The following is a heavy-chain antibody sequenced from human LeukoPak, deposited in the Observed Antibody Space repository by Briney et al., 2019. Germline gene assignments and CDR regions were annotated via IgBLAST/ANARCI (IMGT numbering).Heavy chain of an antibody. J-gene: IGHJ3*02. V-gene: IGHV3-7*01. D-gene: IGHD5-18*01. CDR2: IKEDGSVK. CDR1: GFTFSTSW. Sequence: PGESLRLSCVTSGFTFSTSWMNWVRQAPGKGLEWVANIKEDGSVKNYADSVKGRFTISRDNAKDSLYLQINCLRAEDTAVYYCARAQIQLWFRWLQYKEGGAFDIWGQGTMVTVSS. CDR3: ARAQIQLWFRWLQYKEGGAFDI.